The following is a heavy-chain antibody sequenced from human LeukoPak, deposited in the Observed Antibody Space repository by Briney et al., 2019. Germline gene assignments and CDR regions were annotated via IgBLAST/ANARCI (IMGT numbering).Heavy chain of an antibody. CDR1: GFTFSSYA. D-gene: IGHD5-18*01. J-gene: IGHJ4*02. CDR3: AKGEEIGYGYGYELYYFDY. V-gene: IGHV3-23*01. Sequence: GGSLRLSCAASGFTFSSYAMSWVRQAPGKGLEWVSAISGSGGSTYYADSVKGRFTISRDHSKNTLYLQMNSLRAEDTAVYYCAKGEEIGYGYGYELYYFDYWGQGTLVTVSS. CDR2: ISGSGGST.